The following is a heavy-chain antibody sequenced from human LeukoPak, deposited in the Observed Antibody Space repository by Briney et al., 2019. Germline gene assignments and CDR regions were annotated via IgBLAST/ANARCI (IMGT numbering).Heavy chain of an antibody. J-gene: IGHJ4*02. CDR3: ARLGAAAGTEDDY. D-gene: IGHD6-13*01. CDR2: ISGSGSST. V-gene: IGHV3-23*01. Sequence: PGGSLRLSCAASGFTFSIYAMSWVRQAPGRGLEWVSSISGSGSSTYYADSVKGRFTISRDNSKNTLYLQMNSLRAEDTAVYYCARLGAAAGTEDDYWGQGTLVTVSS. CDR1: GFTFSIYA.